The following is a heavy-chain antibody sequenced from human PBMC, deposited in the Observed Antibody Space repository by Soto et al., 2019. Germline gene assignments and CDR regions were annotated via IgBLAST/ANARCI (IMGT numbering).Heavy chain of an antibody. CDR3: ARALQSLYWYFDL. Sequence: QVQLQESGPGLVKPSQTLSLTCNVSGGSISSGDYYWSWIRQPPGKGLEWIGYIYYSGSTYYNPSLKSRVTISIDTSKNQFSLKLSSVTAADTAVYYCARALQSLYWYFDLWGRGTLVTVSS. CDR1: GGSISSGDYY. V-gene: IGHV4-30-4*01. J-gene: IGHJ2*01. CDR2: IYYSGST. D-gene: IGHD2-21*01.